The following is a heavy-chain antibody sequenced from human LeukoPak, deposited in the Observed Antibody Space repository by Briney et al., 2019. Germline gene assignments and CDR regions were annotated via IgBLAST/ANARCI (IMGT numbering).Heavy chain of an antibody. J-gene: IGHJ4*02. CDR1: GFTFSSYE. V-gene: IGHV3-48*03. Sequence: PGGSLRLSCAASGFTFSSYEMKWVRQAPGKGLEWVSYISSSGSTIYYADSVKGRFTISRDNAKNSLYLQMNSLRAEDTAVYYCARVSSIAAAGIPDYWGQGTLVTASS. CDR3: ARVSSIAAAGIPDY. CDR2: ISSSGSTI. D-gene: IGHD6-13*01.